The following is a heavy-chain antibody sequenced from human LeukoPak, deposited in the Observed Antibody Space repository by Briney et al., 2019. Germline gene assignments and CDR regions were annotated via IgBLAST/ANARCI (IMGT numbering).Heavy chain of an antibody. CDR1: GFTFSSYA. V-gene: IGHV3-30*04. CDR3: ARDANEYGDIYYYYFMDV. Sequence: GGSLRLSCAASGFTFSSYAMHWVRQAPGKGLEWVAVISYDGSNKDYADSVKGRFTISRDNSKTTLYLKMNSLRTEDTAVYYCARDANEYGDIYYYYFMDVWGKGTTVIVSS. D-gene: IGHD4/OR15-4a*01. J-gene: IGHJ6*03. CDR2: ISYDGSNK.